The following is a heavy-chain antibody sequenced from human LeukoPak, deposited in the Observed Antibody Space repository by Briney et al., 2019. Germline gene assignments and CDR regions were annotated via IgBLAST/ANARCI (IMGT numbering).Heavy chain of an antibody. CDR3: AKEGGEGVTTDLWLDY. CDR1: GFTFRSYG. CDR2: ISYDGSNK. D-gene: IGHD4-17*01. Sequence: GGSLRLSCAASGFTFRSYGMHWVRQAPGKGLEWVAVISYDGSNKYYADSVKGRFTISRDNSKNTLYLQMNSLRAEDTAVYYCAKEGGEGVTTDLWLDYWGQGTLVTVSS. V-gene: IGHV3-30*18. J-gene: IGHJ4*02.